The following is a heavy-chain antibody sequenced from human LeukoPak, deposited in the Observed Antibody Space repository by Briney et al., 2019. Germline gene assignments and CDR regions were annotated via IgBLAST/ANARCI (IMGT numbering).Heavy chain of an antibody. V-gene: IGHV3-9*01. CDR2: ISWNSGSI. Sequence: GGSLRLSCAASGFTFDDYAMHWVRQAPGQGLEWVSGISWNSGSIGYADSVKGRFTISRDNAKNSLYLQMNSLRAEDTALYYCAKEIYYDSSGYDYWGQGTLVTVSS. D-gene: IGHD3-22*01. CDR1: GFTFDDYA. J-gene: IGHJ4*02. CDR3: AKEIYYDSSGYDY.